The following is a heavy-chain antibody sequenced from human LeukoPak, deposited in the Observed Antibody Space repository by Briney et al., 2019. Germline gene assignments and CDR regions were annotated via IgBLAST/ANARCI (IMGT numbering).Heavy chain of an antibody. Sequence: GGSLRLSCAASGFTFSSYAMSWVRQAPGKGLEWVSAISGSGGSTYYADSVKGRFTISRDNSKNTLYLRMNSLRAEDTAVYYCAKREDSGYAPPFDYWGQGTLVTVSS. CDR2: ISGSGGST. CDR3: AKREDSGYAPPFDY. J-gene: IGHJ4*02. V-gene: IGHV3-23*01. D-gene: IGHD5-12*01. CDR1: GFTFSSYA.